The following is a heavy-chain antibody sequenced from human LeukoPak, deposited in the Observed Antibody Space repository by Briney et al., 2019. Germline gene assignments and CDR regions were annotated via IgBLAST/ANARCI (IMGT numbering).Heavy chain of an antibody. CDR1: GYIFTNYA. Sequence: ASVKVSCKASGYIFTNYAIHWVRQAPGQRLEWMGWINTGNGETKYSQKFQARVTITRDTSASTAYMELSRLRSEDTAVYYCAKGGPCGGDCYYLAFWGQGTLVTVSS. CDR2: INTGNGET. J-gene: IGHJ4*02. CDR3: AKGGPCGGDCYYLAF. D-gene: IGHD2-21*02. V-gene: IGHV1-3*04.